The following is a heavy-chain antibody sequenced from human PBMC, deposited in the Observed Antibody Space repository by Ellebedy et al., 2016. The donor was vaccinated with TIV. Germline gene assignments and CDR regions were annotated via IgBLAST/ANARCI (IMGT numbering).Heavy chain of an antibody. CDR3: AGEWMRGMDV. CDR2: INSDESST. Sequence: GESLKISXAASGFTFSSYWMHWVRQAPGKGLVWISRINSDESSTNYADSVKGRFTISRDNAKNTLYLQMNSLRAGDTAVYYCAGEWMRGMDVWGQGTTVTVSS. V-gene: IGHV3-74*01. D-gene: IGHD2-2*03. J-gene: IGHJ6*02. CDR1: GFTFSSYW.